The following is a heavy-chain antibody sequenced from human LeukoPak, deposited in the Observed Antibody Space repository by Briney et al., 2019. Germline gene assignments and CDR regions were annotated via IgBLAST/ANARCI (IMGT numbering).Heavy chain of an antibody. J-gene: IGHJ3*02. Sequence: GGSLRLSCAASGFTFSSYSMDWVRQAPGKGLEWVSSISSGSTYMYYADSVKGRFTISRDNAQNSMYLQMNSLRAEDTAVYYCGRVGGRSKAAKGDAFDIWGQGTMVVVSS. CDR2: ISSGSTYM. CDR3: GRVGGRSKAAKGDAFDI. CDR1: GFTFSSYS. V-gene: IGHV3-21*01. D-gene: IGHD6-6*01.